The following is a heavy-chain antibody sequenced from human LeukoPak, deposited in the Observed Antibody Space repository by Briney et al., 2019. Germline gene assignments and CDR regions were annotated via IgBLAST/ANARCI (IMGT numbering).Heavy chain of an antibody. J-gene: IGHJ4*02. CDR1: GFTVSTNY. CDR2: ISSSSSYI. V-gene: IGHV3-21*01. Sequence: PGGSLRLSCAASGFTVSTNYMSWVRQAPGKGLEWVSSISSSSSYIYYADSVKGRFTISRDNAKNSLYLQMNSLRAEDTAVYYCAKGAGKWEPVYFDYWGQGTLVTVSS. CDR3: AKGAGKWEPVYFDY. D-gene: IGHD1-26*01.